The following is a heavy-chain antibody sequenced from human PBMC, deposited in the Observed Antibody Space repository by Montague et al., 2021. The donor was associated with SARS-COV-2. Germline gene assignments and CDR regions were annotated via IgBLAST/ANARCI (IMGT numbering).Heavy chain of an antibody. D-gene: IGHD3-16*01. Sequence: SETLSLTCSVSGGSISGYYWSWIRQPPGQGLEWIGYIYHSGNTKYNPSLKSRVSISVDTSKNQFSLRLSSVTAADTAAYYCAREYRIELWQTNWYFGLWGRGTLVTVSS. CDR1: GGSISGYY. CDR3: AREYRIELWQTNWYFGL. J-gene: IGHJ2*01. CDR2: IYHSGNT. V-gene: IGHV4-59*01.